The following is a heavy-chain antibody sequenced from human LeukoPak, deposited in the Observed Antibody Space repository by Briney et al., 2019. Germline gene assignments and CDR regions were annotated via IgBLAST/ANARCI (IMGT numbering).Heavy chain of an antibody. V-gene: IGHV3-21*01. CDR1: GFTFSSYS. Sequence: GGSLRLSCAASGFTFSSYSMNWVRQAPGKGLEWVSSISSSSSYIYYADSVKGRFTISRDNAKNSLYLRMNSLRAEDTAVYYCARKGNSGSYKPQYYYTVRTSGGKGPPSPSPQ. J-gene: IGHJ6*01. CDR2: ISSSSSYI. CDR3: ARKGNSGSYKPQYYYTVRTS. D-gene: IGHD3-10*01.